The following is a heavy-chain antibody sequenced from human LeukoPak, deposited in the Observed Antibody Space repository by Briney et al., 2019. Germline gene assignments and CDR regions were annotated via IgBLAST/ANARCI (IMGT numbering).Heavy chain of an antibody. CDR1: GVSISSGGSY. CDR3: CGVVITSGAEYFQH. J-gene: IGHJ1*01. CDR2: IYYSGST. D-gene: IGHD3-3*01. Sequence: SQTLSLTCTVSGVSISSGGSYWSWIRQPPGKGLEWIGYIYYSGSTNYNPSLKSRVTISVDTSKNQFSLRLSSVTAADTAVYYCCGVVITSGAEYFQHWGQGTLVTVSS. V-gene: IGHV4-61*08.